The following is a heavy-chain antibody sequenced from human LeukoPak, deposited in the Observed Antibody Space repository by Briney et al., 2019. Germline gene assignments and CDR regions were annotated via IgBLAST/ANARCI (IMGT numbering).Heavy chain of an antibody. Sequence: PSETLSLTCTVSGASLSSSNWWTWVRQPPGEALEWIGEIYHAGSTKYNPSLKSRLTISVDKSNNSFSLSLTSVTAADTAFYYCARSVAVTGQFDFWGQGTLVTVSS. J-gene: IGHJ4*02. V-gene: IGHV4-4*02. CDR3: ARSVAVTGQFDF. CDR1: GASLSSSNW. CDR2: IYHAGST. D-gene: IGHD6-19*01.